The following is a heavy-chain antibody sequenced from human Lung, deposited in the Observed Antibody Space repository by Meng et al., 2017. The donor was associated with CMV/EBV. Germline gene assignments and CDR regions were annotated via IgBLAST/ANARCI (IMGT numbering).Heavy chain of an antibody. Sequence: GESLKISCAASGFNFGTYGLNWVRQAPGRGLEWISFISSDSRTKTYADSVKGRFTISRDDAKKSLSLQMRSLRAEDTALYYCARDRGVVIPAAPYYFDYWGHGTLVTVSS. J-gene: IGHJ4*01. CDR2: ISSDSRTK. CDR3: ARDRGVVIPAAPYYFDY. V-gene: IGHV3-48*04. CDR1: GFNFGTYG. D-gene: IGHD2-2*01.